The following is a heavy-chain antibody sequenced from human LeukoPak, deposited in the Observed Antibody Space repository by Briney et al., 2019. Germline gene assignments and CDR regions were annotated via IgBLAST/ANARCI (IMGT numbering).Heavy chain of an antibody. CDR2: FDPEDGET. CDR3: ATRGVDTAMVDRYYFDY. Sequence: ASVEVSCKVSGYTLTELSMHWVRQAPGKGLEWMGGFDPEDGETIYAQKFQGRVTMTEDTSTDTAYMELSSLRSEDTAVYYCATRGVDTAMVDRYYFDYWGQGTLVTVSS. V-gene: IGHV1-24*01. CDR1: GYTLTELS. D-gene: IGHD5-18*01. J-gene: IGHJ4*02.